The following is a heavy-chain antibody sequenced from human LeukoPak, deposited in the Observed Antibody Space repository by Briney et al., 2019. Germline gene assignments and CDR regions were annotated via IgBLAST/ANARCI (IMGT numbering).Heavy chain of an antibody. Sequence: SIYSSGSTYHNPSLKSRVTISVDTSENQFSLKLNSMTAADTAVYYCARHKPSFPPACLFDYWGQGTLVTVSS. D-gene: IGHD3-16*02. CDR3: ARHKPSFPPACLFDY. V-gene: IGHV4-39*01. J-gene: IGHJ4*02. CDR2: IYSSGST.